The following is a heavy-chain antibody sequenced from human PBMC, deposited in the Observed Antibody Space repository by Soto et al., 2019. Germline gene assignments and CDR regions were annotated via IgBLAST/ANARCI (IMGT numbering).Heavy chain of an antibody. D-gene: IGHD3-22*01. V-gene: IGHV3-23*01. CDR3: AKVELRRYYYDSSGPGLGY. CDR2: ISGSGGST. Sequence: GGSLRLSCAASGFTFSSYAMIWVRQAPGKGLEWVSAISGSGGSTYYADSVKGRFTISRDNSKNTLYLQMNSLRAEDTAVYYCAKVELRRYYYDSSGPGLGYWGQGTLVTVSS. J-gene: IGHJ4*02. CDR1: GFTFSSYA.